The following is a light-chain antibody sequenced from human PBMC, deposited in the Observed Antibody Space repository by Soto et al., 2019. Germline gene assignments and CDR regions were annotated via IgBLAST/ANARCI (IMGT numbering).Light chain of an antibody. Sequence: QSVLTQPASVSGSPGQSITISFTGTSSDVGYYNYVSWYQHHPVKSPKLIIYEVSNRPLGGSNRFSGSKSGNTASLTISGLQAEDEADYYCSSYTTSSTQVFGGGTKLTVL. CDR3: SSYTTSSTQV. CDR1: SSDVGYYNY. CDR2: EVS. J-gene: IGLJ2*01. V-gene: IGLV2-14*01.